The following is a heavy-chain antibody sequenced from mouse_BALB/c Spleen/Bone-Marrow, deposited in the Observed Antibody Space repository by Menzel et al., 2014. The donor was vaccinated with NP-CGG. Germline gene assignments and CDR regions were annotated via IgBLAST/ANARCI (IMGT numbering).Heavy chain of an antibody. D-gene: IGHD4-1*01. CDR1: GFTFSSFG. CDR3: TRGGNWEDFDY. J-gene: IGHJ2*01. V-gene: IGHV5-17*02. Sequence: DVHLVESGGGLVQPGGSRKLSCAASGFTFSSFGMHWVRQAPEKGLEWVAYISSGSRTIYYADTVKGRFTISRDNPKNTLFPQMTGLRSEDTAMYYCTRGGNWEDFDYWGQGTTLTVSS. CDR2: ISSGSRTI.